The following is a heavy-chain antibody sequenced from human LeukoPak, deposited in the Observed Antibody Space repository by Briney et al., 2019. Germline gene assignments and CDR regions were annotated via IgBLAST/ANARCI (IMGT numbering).Heavy chain of an antibody. V-gene: IGHV3-30*02. Sequence: GGSLRLSCAASGFTFSSYGMHWVRQAPGKGLEWVAFIRYDGSNKYYADSVKGRFTISRDNSKNTLYLQMNSLRAEDTAVYYCAKDDKAVADAFDIWGQGTMVTVSS. CDR2: IRYDGSNK. CDR1: GFTFSSYG. CDR3: AKDDKAVADAFDI. J-gene: IGHJ3*02. D-gene: IGHD6-19*01.